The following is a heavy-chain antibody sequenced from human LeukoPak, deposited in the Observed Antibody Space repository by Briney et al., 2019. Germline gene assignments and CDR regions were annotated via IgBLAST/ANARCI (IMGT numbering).Heavy chain of an antibody. CDR2: IYAGGST. D-gene: IGHD3-10*01. V-gene: IGHV3-53*04. CDR3: ATAGSSELLWDYAMDV. Sequence: GGSPRLSCAACGFTVSSNYMSWVRQAPGKGLEWVSLIYAGGSTYYADAVKGRFTISRHNSKDTLHLQMNSLRVEDTAVYYCATAGSSELLWDYAMDVWGQGTTVTVSS. J-gene: IGHJ6*02. CDR1: GFTVSSNY.